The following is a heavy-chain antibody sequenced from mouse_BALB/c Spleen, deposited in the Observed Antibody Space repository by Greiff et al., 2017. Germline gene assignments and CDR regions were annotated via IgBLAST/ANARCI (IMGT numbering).Heavy chain of an antibody. D-gene: IGHD1-1*01. CDR3: ARAYGSSYGGAMDY. Sequence: VQLQQSGAELAKPGASVKMSCKASGYTFTSYTMHWVKQRPGQGLEWIGYINPSSGYTNYNQKFKDKATLTADKSSSTAYMQLSSLTSEDSAVYYCARAYGSSYGGAMDYWGQGTSVTVSS. CDR1: GYTFTSYT. V-gene: IGHV1-4*01. J-gene: IGHJ4*01. CDR2: INPSSGYT.